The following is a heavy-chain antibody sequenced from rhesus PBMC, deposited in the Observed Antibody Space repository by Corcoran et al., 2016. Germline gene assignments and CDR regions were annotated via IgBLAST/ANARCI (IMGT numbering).Heavy chain of an antibody. CDR2: IYWDDDK. V-gene: IGHV2-1*01. CDR1: GFSLSTSGMG. J-gene: IGHJ4*01. Sequence: QVTLKESGPALVKPTQTLTLTCTFSGFSLSTSGMGVGWIRQPSRKTLEWLSHIYWDDDKRYSTSLKGRLTISKDTSKNQVVLTMTNMDPVDTATYYCARRLSYSKNFDYWGQGVLVTVSS. D-gene: IGHD4-23*01. CDR3: ARRLSYSKNFDY.